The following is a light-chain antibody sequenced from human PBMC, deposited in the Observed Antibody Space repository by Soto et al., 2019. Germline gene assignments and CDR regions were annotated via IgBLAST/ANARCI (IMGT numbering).Light chain of an antibody. CDR2: AAS. J-gene: IGKJ4*01. Sequence: DIQMTQSPSSLSASVGDRVTITCRASQSISNYLNWYQQKPGKAPKLLIYAASSLQSVVPSRFSGSGSGTDFTLTISSLQPEDFATYYCQQSYSTPQELTFGGGTKVEI. CDR1: QSISNY. V-gene: IGKV1-39*01. CDR3: QQSYSTPQELT.